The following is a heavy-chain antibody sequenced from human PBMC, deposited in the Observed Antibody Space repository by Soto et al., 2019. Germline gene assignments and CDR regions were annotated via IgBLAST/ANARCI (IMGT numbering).Heavy chain of an antibody. CDR1: GFSFTNYA. Sequence: EVQLLEAGGGLAQPGGSLRLSCAGSGFSFTNYAMMWVRQAPGKGLESVSGIYGNGAGISYADSVKGRFTIYRDNSKNTLYLQMNSLRAEDTAVYYCARISAGVLTYYYYYGMDVWGQGTTVTVSS. J-gene: IGHJ6*02. CDR2: IYGNGAGI. CDR3: ARISAGVLTYYYYYGMDV. D-gene: IGHD2-15*01. V-gene: IGHV3-23*01.